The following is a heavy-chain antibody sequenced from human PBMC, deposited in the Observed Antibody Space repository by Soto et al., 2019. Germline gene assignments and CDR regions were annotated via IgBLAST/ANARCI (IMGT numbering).Heavy chain of an antibody. V-gene: IGHV4-34*01. D-gene: IGHD6-13*01. Sequence: SETLSLTCAVYGGSFSGYYWSWIRQPPGKGLEWIGEINHSGSTNYNPSLKSRVTISVDTSKNQFSLKLSSVTAADTAVYYCARGLRSSWYSRWFDPWGQGTPVTVSS. J-gene: IGHJ5*02. CDR1: GGSFSGYY. CDR3: ARGLRSSWYSRWFDP. CDR2: INHSGST.